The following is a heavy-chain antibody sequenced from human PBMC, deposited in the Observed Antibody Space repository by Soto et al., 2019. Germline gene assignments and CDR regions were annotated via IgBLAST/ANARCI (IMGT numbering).Heavy chain of an antibody. J-gene: IGHJ4*02. D-gene: IGHD5-12*01. CDR1: GFTFSSYA. CDR3: AKAGAQPWLRPIDY. CDR2: ISGSGGST. V-gene: IGHV3-23*01. Sequence: EVQLLESGGGLVQPGGSLRLSCAASGFTFSSYAMSWVRQAPGKGLEWVSAISGSGGSTYYADSVKGRFTISRDNSKNTLHLQMNSLRAEDTAVYYCAKAGAQPWLRPIDYWGQGTLVTVSS.